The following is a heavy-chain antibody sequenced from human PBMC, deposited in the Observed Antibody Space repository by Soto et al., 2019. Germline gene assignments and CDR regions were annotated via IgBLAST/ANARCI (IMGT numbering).Heavy chain of an antibody. CDR3: ARDCPDYGEYVGFDP. D-gene: IGHD4-17*01. CDR2: IIPIFGTA. CDR1: GGTFSSYA. Sequence: SVKLSFRASGGTFSSYAISWLRHAPRQGLEWMGGIIPIFGTANYAQKFQGRVTITADESTSTAYMELSSLRSEDTAVYYRARDCPDYGEYVGFDPWRQGTLVTVSS. J-gene: IGHJ5*02. V-gene: IGHV1-69*13.